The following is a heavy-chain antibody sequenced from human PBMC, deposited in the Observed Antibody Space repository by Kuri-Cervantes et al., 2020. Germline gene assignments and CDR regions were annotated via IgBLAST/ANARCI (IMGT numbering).Heavy chain of an antibody. V-gene: IGHV1-18*01. CDR3: AREFIAVAGTLPPDY. CDR2: ISAYNGNT. J-gene: IGHJ4*02. Sequence: ASVKVSCKASGYTFTSYDINWVRQAPGQGLEWMGWISAYNGNTNYAQKLQGRVTMTTDTSTSTAYMELRSLRSDDTAVYYCAREFIAVAGTLPPDYWGQGTLVTVSS. D-gene: IGHD6-19*01. CDR1: GYTFTSYD.